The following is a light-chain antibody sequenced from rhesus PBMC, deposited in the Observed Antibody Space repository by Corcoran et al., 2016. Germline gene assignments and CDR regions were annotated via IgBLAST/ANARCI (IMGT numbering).Light chain of an antibody. CDR1: QGITND. CDR3: QHYYSTPYS. Sequence: DIQMTQSPSSLSASVGDRVTITCRASQGITNDLAWYQQKPGETPKLLIYGASSLQSGIPSRFSGSGDGTDFNLTISSLQSEDFATYYCQHYYSTPYSFGQGTKVEIK. J-gene: IGKJ2*01. V-gene: IGKV1-33*02. CDR2: GAS.